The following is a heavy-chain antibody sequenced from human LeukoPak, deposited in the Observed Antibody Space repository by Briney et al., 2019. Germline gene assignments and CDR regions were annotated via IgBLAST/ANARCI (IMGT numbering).Heavy chain of an antibody. J-gene: IGHJ5*02. Sequence: ASVKVSCKASGGTFSSYAISWVRQAPGQGLEWMGGIIPIFGTANYAQKFQGRVTITTGESTSTAYMELSSLRSEDTAVYYCARDRTSSSSNWFDPWGQGILVTVSS. D-gene: IGHD6-6*01. CDR1: GGTFSSYA. CDR2: IIPIFGTA. CDR3: ARDRTSSSSNWFDP. V-gene: IGHV1-69*05.